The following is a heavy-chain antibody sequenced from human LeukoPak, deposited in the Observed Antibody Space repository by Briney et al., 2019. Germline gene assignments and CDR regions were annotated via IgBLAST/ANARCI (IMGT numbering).Heavy chain of an antibody. Sequence: VASVKVSCKVSGYTLTELSMHWVRQAPGKGREWVGGFDPEDGETIYAQKFHGRVTMTEDTSTATAYMELSSLRSEDTAVYYCARGYYDSSGYYSYDYWGQGTLVTVSS. J-gene: IGHJ4*02. CDR1: GYTLTELS. CDR3: ARGYYDSSGYYSYDY. V-gene: IGHV1-24*01. CDR2: FDPEDGET. D-gene: IGHD3-22*01.